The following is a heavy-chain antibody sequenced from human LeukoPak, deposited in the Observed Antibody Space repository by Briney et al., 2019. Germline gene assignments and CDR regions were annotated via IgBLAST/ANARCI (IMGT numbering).Heavy chain of an antibody. CDR1: GGSISAYY. CDR3: ARGGNYGDYDGYFDY. D-gene: IGHD4-17*01. Sequence: SETLSLTCTVSGGSISAYYWSWIRQPPGKGLEWIGYIYYSGSTNYNPSLRSRVTISVDTSKNQFSLKLSSVTAADTAVYYCARGGNYGDYDGYFDYWGQGTLVTVSS. CDR2: IYYSGST. J-gene: IGHJ4*02. V-gene: IGHV4-59*08.